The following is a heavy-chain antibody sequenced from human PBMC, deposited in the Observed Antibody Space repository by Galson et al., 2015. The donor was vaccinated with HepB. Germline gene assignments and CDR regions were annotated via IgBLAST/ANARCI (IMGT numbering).Heavy chain of an antibody. Sequence: SLRLSCAASGFTFSSYSMNWVRQAPGKGLEWVSYISSSSSTSYADSVKGRFTISRDNAKNTLYLQMNSLRAEDTAVYYCARDLTWIQLWTIDYWGQGTLVTVSS. V-gene: IGHV3-21*05. CDR1: GFTFSSYS. D-gene: IGHD5-18*01. J-gene: IGHJ4*02. CDR2: ISSSSST. CDR3: ARDLTWIQLWTIDY.